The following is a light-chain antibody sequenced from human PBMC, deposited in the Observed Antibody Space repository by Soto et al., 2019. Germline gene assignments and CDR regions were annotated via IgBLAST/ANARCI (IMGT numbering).Light chain of an antibody. CDR2: EAS. J-gene: IGKJ4*01. CDR1: QSVGNN. V-gene: IGKV3-11*01. CDR3: PHHANFPPP. Sequence: EIVLTQSPATLSLPPGERATLSCRASQSVGNNLAWYQQKPGQAPGLLIYEASTRATGIPARFSGSGSGTDFTLTISSLEPEDFAVYYCPHHANFPPPFAGDTKVEIK.